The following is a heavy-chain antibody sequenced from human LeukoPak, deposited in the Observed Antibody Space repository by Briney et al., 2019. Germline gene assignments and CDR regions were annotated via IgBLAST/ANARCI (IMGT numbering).Heavy chain of an antibody. V-gene: IGHV4-61*02. J-gene: IGHJ3*02. CDR2: IYTSGST. CDR1: GGSISSGSYY. Sequence: NPSETLSLTCTVSGGSISSGSYYWSWIRQPAGKGLEWIGRIYTSGSTNYNPSLKSRVTISVDTSKNQFSLKLSSVTAADTAVYYCARVGDDYGDYGGGNDAFDIWGQGTMVTVSS. D-gene: IGHD4-17*01. CDR3: ARVGDDYGDYGGGNDAFDI.